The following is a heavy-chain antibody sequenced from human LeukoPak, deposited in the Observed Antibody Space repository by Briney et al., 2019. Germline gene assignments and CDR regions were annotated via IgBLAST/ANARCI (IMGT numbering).Heavy chain of an antibody. CDR2: IYPGDSDT. V-gene: IGHV5-51*01. Sequence: PGESLKISCKGSGYSFSTYWIGWVRQMPGKGLEWMGTIYPGDSDTRYSPSFQGQVTISADKSIRTAYLQWSSLKASDSAMYYCARPDDLWSGVDYWGQGTLVTVSS. CDR3: ARPDDLWSGVDY. CDR1: GYSFSTYW. D-gene: IGHD3-3*01. J-gene: IGHJ4*02.